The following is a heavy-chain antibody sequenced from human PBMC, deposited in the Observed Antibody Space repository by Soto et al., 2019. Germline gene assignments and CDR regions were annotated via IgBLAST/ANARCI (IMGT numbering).Heavy chain of an antibody. CDR1: GFAVSSNY. CDR3: ARDRCISTNCYYDY. J-gene: IGHJ4*02. V-gene: IGHV3-53*01. CDR2: IYSGGST. Sequence: GGSLSLSCAASGFAVSSNYMSWVRQAPGKGLEWVSVIYSGGSTYYADSVKCRFTLSRDNSKNTLYLQMNSLRVEDTAVYYCARDRCISTNCYYDYWGQGILVTVSS. D-gene: IGHD2-2*01.